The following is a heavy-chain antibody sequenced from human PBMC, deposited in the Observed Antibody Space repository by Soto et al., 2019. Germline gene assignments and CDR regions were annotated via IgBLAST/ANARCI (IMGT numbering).Heavy chain of an antibody. Sequence: GGSLRLSCAASGFTFSSYGMHWVRQAPGKGLEWVAVIWYDGSNKYYADSVKGRFTISRDNSKNTLYLQMNSLRAEDTAVYYCARGSRLTFGGVMGDYWGQGTLVTVSS. CDR3: ARGSRLTFGGVMGDY. V-gene: IGHV3-33*01. J-gene: IGHJ4*02. CDR2: IWYDGSNK. D-gene: IGHD3-16*01. CDR1: GFTFSSYG.